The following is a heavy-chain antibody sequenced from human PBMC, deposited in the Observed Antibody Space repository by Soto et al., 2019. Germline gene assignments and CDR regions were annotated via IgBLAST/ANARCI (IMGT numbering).Heavy chain of an antibody. V-gene: IGHV3-33*01. Sequence: QVQLVESGGGVVQPGRSLRLSCAASGFTFGSYGMHWVRQAPGKGLEWVAVIWYDGSNKYYADSVKGRFTISRDNSKNTLYLQMNSLRAEDTAVYYCARDALIGCSSTSCDFYGMDVWGQGTTVTVSS. CDR3: ARDALIGCSSTSCDFYGMDV. D-gene: IGHD2-2*01. CDR1: GFTFGSYG. CDR2: IWYDGSNK. J-gene: IGHJ6*02.